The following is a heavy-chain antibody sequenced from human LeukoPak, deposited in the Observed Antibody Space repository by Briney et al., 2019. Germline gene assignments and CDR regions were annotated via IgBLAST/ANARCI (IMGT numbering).Heavy chain of an antibody. CDR2: MNPNSGNT. V-gene: IGHV1-8*03. D-gene: IGHD5-12*01. CDR3: ARYSGYDYVIDH. Sequence: ASVTVSCKASGYTFTSYDINWVRQAAGQGLEWMGWMNPNSGNTGYAQKFQGRVTITRNTSISTAYMELSGLRSDDTAMYYCARYSGYDYVIDHWGQGTLVTVSS. CDR1: GYTFTSYD. J-gene: IGHJ4*02.